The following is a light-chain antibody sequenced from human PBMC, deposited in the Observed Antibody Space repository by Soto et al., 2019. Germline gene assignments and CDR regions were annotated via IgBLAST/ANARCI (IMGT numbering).Light chain of an antibody. J-gene: IGKJ1*01. V-gene: IGKV3-11*01. CDR3: QQRSNWPGGT. Sequence: EIVLTQSPATLSLSPGERATLSCRASQSVSSYLAWYQQKPGQAPRLLIYDASTRATGIPARFSGRGSGTDFTLTISSLEPEDFAVYYCQQRSNWPGGTFGQGTKVEIK. CDR1: QSVSSY. CDR2: DAS.